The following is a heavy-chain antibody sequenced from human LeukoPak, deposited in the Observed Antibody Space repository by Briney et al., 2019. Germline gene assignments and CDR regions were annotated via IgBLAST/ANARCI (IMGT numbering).Heavy chain of an antibody. Sequence: GGSLRLSCEVSGFTFDDHAINWVRQAPGKGLEWVANINWNGGSTGYGDSVKGRFTISRDHTKNSVFLQMHSLRGDDTALYYCARDMLLEDAFDIWGQGTMVIVSS. CDR1: GFTFDDHA. D-gene: IGHD3-10*02. CDR2: INWNGGST. CDR3: ARDMLLEDAFDI. V-gene: IGHV3-20*04. J-gene: IGHJ3*02.